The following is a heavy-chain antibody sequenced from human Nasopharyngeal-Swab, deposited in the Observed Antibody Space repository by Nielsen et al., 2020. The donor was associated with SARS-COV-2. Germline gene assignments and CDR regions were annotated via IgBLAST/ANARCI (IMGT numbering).Heavy chain of an antibody. CDR2: ISYDGSNK. Sequence: GESLKISCAASGCTFSSYGMHWVRQAPGKGLEWVAVISYDGSNKYYADSVKGRFTISRDNSKNTLYLQMNSLRAEDTDVYYCAKDLSLGVVAADDYWGQGTLVTVSS. D-gene: IGHD2-15*01. V-gene: IGHV3-30*18. CDR1: GCTFSSYG. J-gene: IGHJ4*02. CDR3: AKDLSLGVVAADDY.